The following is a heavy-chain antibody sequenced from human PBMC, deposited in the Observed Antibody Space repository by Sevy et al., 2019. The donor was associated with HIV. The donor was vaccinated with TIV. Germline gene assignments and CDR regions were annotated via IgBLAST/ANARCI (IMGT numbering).Heavy chain of an antibody. CDR1: GFTFSKYS. V-gene: IGHV3-23*01. J-gene: IGHJ4*02. CDR2: LSFGCGEI. D-gene: IGHD1-26*01. Sequence: GGSLRLSCAASGFTFSKYSMSWVRQPPGKGLEWVSTLSFGCGEINYADSVKGRFTISRDNSKSSVYLQMNNLRPEDTAVYYCGREGSTKPHAYWGQGTLVTVSS. CDR3: GREGSTKPHAY.